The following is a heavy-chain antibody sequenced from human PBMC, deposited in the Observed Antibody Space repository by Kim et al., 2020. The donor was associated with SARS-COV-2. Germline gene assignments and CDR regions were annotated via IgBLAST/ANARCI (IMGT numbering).Heavy chain of an antibody. V-gene: IGHV5-51*01. CDR3: TRLSWGAGMVFPKEHRAGRQGLDV. Sequence: GESLKISCQGSGYSFRDFWIVWVRQMPGKGLEVMGVIYPGDSDTRYSPSFRGQVTISADKSIGTAYLQWSSLKASDSAMYYCTRLSWGAGMVFPKEHRAGRQGLDVWGKGTTVTVSS. CDR2: IYPGDSDT. CDR1: GYSFRDFW. D-gene: IGHD2-8*01. J-gene: IGHJ6*04.